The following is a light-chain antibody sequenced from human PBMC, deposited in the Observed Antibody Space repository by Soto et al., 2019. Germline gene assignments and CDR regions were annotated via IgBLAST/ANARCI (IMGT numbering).Light chain of an antibody. V-gene: IGKV3-15*01. CDR1: QNINSN. J-gene: IGKJ2*02. CDR2: GAS. CDR3: QQYNNWPRGT. Sequence: ETVMTQSPATLSVSPGETATLSCRASQNINSNLAWYQQKPGQAPRLLIYGASTRATGIPDRFSGGGSGTEFPLTISSLQSEDFAVYSCQQYNNWPRGTFGQGTKLEIK.